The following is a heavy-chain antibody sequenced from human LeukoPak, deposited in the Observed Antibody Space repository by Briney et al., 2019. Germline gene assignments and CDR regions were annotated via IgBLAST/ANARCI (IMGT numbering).Heavy chain of an antibody. CDR3: AKNAGYSYGLYYFDY. Sequence: GRSLRLSCAASGFTFSNYIMHWVRQAPGKVLDWVAVILENGSYQYYADSVKGRFTISRDNSKNTVHLQMDSLRAEDSAVYYCAKNAGYSYGLYYFDYWGQGTLVTVSS. J-gene: IGHJ4*02. D-gene: IGHD5-18*01. CDR2: ILENGSYQ. CDR1: GFTFSNYI. V-gene: IGHV3-30*04.